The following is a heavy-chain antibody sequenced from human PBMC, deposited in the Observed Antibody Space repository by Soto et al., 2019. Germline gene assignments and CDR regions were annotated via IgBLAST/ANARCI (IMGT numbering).Heavy chain of an antibody. V-gene: IGHV1-8*01. Sequence: QVQLVQSGAEVKKPGASVKVSCKASGYTFTSYDITWVRQATGKGLEWMGWMNPNSGNTGYAQKFQGRVTMTRNTSIGTDYMERSSLRSEDTAVYYCAKGYDLWGGSPGCPWGEGTLVTVSS. CDR1: GYTFTSYD. CDR2: MNPNSGNT. CDR3: AKGYDLWGGSPGCP. J-gene: IGHJ5*02. D-gene: IGHD3-3*01.